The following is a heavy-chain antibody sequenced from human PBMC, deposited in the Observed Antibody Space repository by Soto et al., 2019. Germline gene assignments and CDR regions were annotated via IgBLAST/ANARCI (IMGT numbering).Heavy chain of an antibody. CDR2: IYHSGST. J-gene: IGHJ5*02. CDR3: ARVRDWFDP. V-gene: IGHV4-4*02. D-gene: IGHD3-3*01. CDR1: GDSFSNNNW. Sequence: SETLSLTCAVSGDSFSNNNWWTWVRQPPGKGLEWIGEIYHSGSTNNNPSLKSRVTISVDKSKNQFSLRLTSVTAADTAVYYCARVRDWFDPWGQGTLVTVSS.